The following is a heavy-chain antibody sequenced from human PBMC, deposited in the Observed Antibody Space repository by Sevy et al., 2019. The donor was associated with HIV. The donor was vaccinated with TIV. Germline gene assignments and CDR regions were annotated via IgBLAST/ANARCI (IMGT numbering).Heavy chain of an antibody. Sequence: GGSLGLSCVASGFNLSPYWMTWVRQAPGKGLEWVANIKQDGNEKYYVDSVKVRFTVSRDNAKNALYLQMYSLRVEDTAVYFCASNTYHYDSNTYYPVYWGQGTRVTVSS. J-gene: IGHJ4*02. CDR2: IKQDGNEK. V-gene: IGHV3-7*01. D-gene: IGHD3-22*01. CDR3: ASNTYHYDSNTYYPVY. CDR1: GFNLSPYW.